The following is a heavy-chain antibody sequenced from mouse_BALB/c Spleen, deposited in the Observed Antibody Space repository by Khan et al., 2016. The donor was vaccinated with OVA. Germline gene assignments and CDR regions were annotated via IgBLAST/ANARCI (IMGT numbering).Heavy chain of an antibody. D-gene: IGHD2-3*01. J-gene: IGHJ4*01. CDR2: INYSGST. Sequence: EVQLQESGPGLVKPSQSLSLTCTVTSYSITSDYAWNWIRQFPGNKLEWMGYINYSGSTNYNPALKSRISITRDTSKNQFFLQLNSVTTADTATYYCARDGSRYNYAMDYWGQGTSVTVSS. V-gene: IGHV3-2*02. CDR1: SYSITSDYA. CDR3: ARDGSRYNYAMDY.